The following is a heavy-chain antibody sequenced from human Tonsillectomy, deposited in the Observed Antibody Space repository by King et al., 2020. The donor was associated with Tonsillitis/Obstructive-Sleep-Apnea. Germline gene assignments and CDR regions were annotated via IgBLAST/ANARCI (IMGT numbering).Heavy chain of an antibody. D-gene: IGHD1-7*01. CDR3: SKGGGPWTYHGFDI. CDR1: GFTFDDYA. V-gene: IGHV3-9*01. Sequence: EVQLVESGGGLVQPGRSLRLSCAASGFTFDDYAMHWVRQAPGKGLEWVSGSSRNSDSIDYADPVKGRFIISRDNAKNSLYLQMNSLGTDDTALYYCSKGGGPWTYHGFDIWGQGTMVTVSS. CDR2: SSRNSDSI. J-gene: IGHJ3*02.